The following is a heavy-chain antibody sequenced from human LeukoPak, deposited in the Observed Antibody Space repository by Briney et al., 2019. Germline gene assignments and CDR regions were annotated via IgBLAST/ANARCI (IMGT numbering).Heavy chain of an antibody. D-gene: IGHD3-22*01. CDR1: GGSISSYY. V-gene: IGHV4-59*12. CDR2: IYYSGST. CDR3: AGSADYYDSSGYTAQETHYYNGMDV. J-gene: IGHJ6*02. Sequence: SETLSLTCTVSGGSISSYYWSWIRQSPGKGLEWIGYIYYSGSTNYNPSLKSRVTISGDTSKNQFSLKLSSVTAADTAVYYCAGSADYYDSSGYTAQETHYYNGMDVWGQGTTVTVSS.